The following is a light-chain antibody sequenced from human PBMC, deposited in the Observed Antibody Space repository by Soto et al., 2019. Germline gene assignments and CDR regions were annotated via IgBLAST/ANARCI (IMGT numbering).Light chain of an antibody. V-gene: IGLV2-14*03. J-gene: IGLJ1*01. CDR1: SSDVGSYDY. CDR2: DVN. CDR3: CAYSTSGTHV. Sequence: QSALTQPASVSGSPGQSITFSCTGTSSDVGSYDYVSWHQQHPGKAPKLIIYDVNNRPSGVPSCFSGSKSGNTASLIISGLQTEDEADYYCCAYSTSGTHVFGTGTKLTVL.